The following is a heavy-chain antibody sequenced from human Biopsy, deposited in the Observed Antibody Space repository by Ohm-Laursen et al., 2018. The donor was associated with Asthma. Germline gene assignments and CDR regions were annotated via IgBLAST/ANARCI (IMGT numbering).Heavy chain of an antibody. CDR2: RIPVLGTP. CDR1: GDSFSNYA. Sequence: SSVKVSCKASGDSFSNYAISWVRQAPGQGLEWMGGRIPVLGTPDHAQMFEGRVTITADESTSTAYMELSSLSSEDTAVYYCARGYSGSDRIVYYYSGLEVWGQGTTVTVSS. V-gene: IGHV1-69*01. D-gene: IGHD5-12*01. CDR3: ARGYSGSDRIVYYYSGLEV. J-gene: IGHJ6*02.